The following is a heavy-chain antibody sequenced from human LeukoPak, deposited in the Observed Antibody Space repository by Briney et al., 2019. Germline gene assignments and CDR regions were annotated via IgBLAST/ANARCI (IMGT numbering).Heavy chain of an antibody. J-gene: IGHJ6*02. Sequence: ASVKVSCKASGYTFTSYGISWVRQAPGQGLEWMGWISAYNGNTNYAQKLQGRVTMTTDTSTSTAYMELRSLRSDDTAVYYCARDHHRDHSSGYYLYYYYYGMDVWGQRTTVTVSS. CDR1: GYTFTSYG. V-gene: IGHV1-18*01. CDR3: ARDHHRDHSSGYYLYYYYYGMDV. CDR2: ISAYNGNT. D-gene: IGHD3-22*01.